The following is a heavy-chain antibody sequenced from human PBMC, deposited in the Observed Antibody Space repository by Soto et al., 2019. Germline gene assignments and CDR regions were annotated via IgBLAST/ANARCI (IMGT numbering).Heavy chain of an antibody. D-gene: IGHD3-10*01. CDR2: IIPIFGTA. J-gene: IGHJ6*02. V-gene: IGHV1-69*13. Sequence: SVKVSCKASGGTFSSYATSWVRQAPGQGLEWMGGIIPIFGTANYAQKFQGRVTITADESTSTAYMELSSLRSEDTAVYYCGIVVHGSGSYYRHYYYYYGMDVWGQGTTVTVSS. CDR1: GGTFSSYA. CDR3: GIVVHGSGSYYRHYYYYYGMDV.